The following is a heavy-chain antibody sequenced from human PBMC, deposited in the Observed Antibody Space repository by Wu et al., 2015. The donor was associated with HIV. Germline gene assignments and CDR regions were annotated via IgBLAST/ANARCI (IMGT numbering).Heavy chain of an antibody. CDR2: IHHSGTT. D-gene: IGHD3-16*02. J-gene: IGHJ4*02. V-gene: IGHV4-34*01. CDR3: ARGGFKDDFVWGSYRYDY. Sequence: QVQLQQWGAGLLKPSETLSLTCAVYGESFSGYFWNWIRQPPGKGLEWIGEIHHSGTTNHNPSLKSRVTISLDRSKNQFSLKLRSVTAADTAVYYCARGGFKDDFVWGSYRYDYWGQGTLVTVSS. CDR1: GESFSGYF.